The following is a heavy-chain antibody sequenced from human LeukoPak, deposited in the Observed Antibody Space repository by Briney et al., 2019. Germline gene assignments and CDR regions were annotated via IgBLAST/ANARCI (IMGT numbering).Heavy chain of an antibody. CDR1: GYTFTGYY. V-gene: IGHV1-2*02. CDR3: ARDWSGSYDY. Sequence: GASVKVSCKAFGYTFTGYYMHWVRQPPGQGLEWMGLINPNSGGTNYAQKFQGRVTVTRDTSSSTAYMELSRLRSDDTAVYYCARDWSGSYDYWGQGTLVTVSS. D-gene: IGHD1-26*01. J-gene: IGHJ4*02. CDR2: INPNSGGT.